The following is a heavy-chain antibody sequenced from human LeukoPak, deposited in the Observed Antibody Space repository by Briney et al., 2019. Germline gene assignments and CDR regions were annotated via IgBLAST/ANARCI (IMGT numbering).Heavy chain of an antibody. CDR1: GFTFSSYA. D-gene: IGHD1-26*01. J-gene: IGHJ3*02. CDR2: IPYDGSNK. V-gene: IGHV3-30*04. CDR3: ARDKSGSLMGAFDI. Sequence: GGSLRLSCAASGFTFSSYAMHWVRQAPGKGLEWVAVIPYDGSNKYYADSVKGRFTISRDNSKNTLYLQMNSLRAEDTAVYYCARDKSGSLMGAFDIWGQGTMVTVSS.